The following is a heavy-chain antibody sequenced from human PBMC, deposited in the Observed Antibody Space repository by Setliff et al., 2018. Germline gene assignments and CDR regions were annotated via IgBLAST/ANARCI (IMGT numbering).Heavy chain of an antibody. D-gene: IGHD3-22*01. J-gene: IGHJ4*02. Sequence: SETLSLTCTVSGTSISRYYWSWIRQSPGKGLEWIGYVYYTGGTNYNPSLKSRVTMSIDTSKKQFSLKLSSVTAADTAVYYCARESRYYYDNLGTLDYWGQGTLVTVSS. CDR2: VYYTGGT. V-gene: IGHV4-59*01. CDR1: GTSISRYY. CDR3: ARESRYYYDNLGTLDY.